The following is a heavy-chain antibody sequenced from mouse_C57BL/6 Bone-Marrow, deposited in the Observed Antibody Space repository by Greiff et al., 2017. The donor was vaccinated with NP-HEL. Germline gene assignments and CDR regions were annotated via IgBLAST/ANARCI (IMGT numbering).Heavy chain of an antibody. J-gene: IGHJ4*01. CDR1: GFTFSSYA. CDR2: ISDGGSYT. V-gene: IGHV5-4*01. CDR3: ARGDGSSYAMDY. D-gene: IGHD1-1*01. Sequence: EVHLVESGGGLVKPGGSLKLSCAASGFTFSSYAMSWVRQTPEKRLEWVATISDGGSYTYYPDNVKGRFTISSDNAKNNLYLQMSHLKSEDTAMYYCARGDGSSYAMDYWGQGTSVTVSS.